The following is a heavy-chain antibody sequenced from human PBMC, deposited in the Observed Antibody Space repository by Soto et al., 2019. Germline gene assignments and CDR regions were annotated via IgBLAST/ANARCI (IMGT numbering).Heavy chain of an antibody. D-gene: IGHD5-12*01. CDR1: GGSIGSSSYY. CDR3: ARQSALGGYDYYFDY. J-gene: IGHJ4*02. CDR2: IYYSGST. Sequence: QLQLQESGPGLVKPSETLSLTCTVSGGSIGSSSYYWGWIRQPPGKGLEWIGSIYYSGSTYYNPSLKSRVTISVDTSKNQFSLKLSSVTAADTAVYYCARQSALGGYDYYFDYWGQGTLVTVSS. V-gene: IGHV4-39*01.